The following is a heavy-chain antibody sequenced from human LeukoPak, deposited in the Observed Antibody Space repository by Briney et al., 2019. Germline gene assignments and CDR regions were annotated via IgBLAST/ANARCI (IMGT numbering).Heavy chain of an antibody. CDR3: ARVRYRLAETYIDY. V-gene: IGHV1-69*13. CDR2: IIPIFGTA. J-gene: IGHJ4*02. Sequence: GASVKVSCKASGYTFTDYYLHWVRQAPGQGLEWMGGIIPIFGTAYYAQKFQGRATITADESTSTAYMELSRLRSDDTAVYYCARVRYRLAETYIDYWGQGTLVTVSS. CDR1: GYTFTDYY. D-gene: IGHD3-16*01.